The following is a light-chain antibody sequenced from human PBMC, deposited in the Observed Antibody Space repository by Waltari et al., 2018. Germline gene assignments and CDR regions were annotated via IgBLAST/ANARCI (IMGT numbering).Light chain of an antibody. V-gene: IGLV2-23*02. CDR1: SGDVGNYIL. J-gene: IGLJ2*01. CDR2: GVN. CDR3: SSYAAYNTVI. Sequence: QSTLTQPASVSGSLGQSITISCIGTSGDVGNYILVPWYQQHPGKAPKFMIYGVNKRPSGVSNRFSGSKSGNTASLTISGLQGEDEAIYFCSSYAAYNTVIFGGGTKVTVL.